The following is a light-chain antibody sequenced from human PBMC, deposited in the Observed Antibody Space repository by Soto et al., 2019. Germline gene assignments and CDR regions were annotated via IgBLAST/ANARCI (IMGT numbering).Light chain of an antibody. CDR3: EKYDNAPLT. J-gene: IGKJ4*01. V-gene: IGKV1-27*01. CDR1: QGISTY. CDR2: AAY. Sequence: DIQMTQAPSSLSASVRDRVTITCRARQGISTYLAWYQQKPWKVPKLLISAAYTLQSGVPPRFSGSGSATDFTLTISSLQTEDVETYYCEKYDNAPLTFGGGTKVDIK.